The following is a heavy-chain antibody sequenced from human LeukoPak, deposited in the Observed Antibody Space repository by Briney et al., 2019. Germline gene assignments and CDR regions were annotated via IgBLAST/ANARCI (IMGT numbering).Heavy chain of an antibody. D-gene: IGHD2-2*01. Sequence: GGSLRLSCAASGFTFSSYSMNWVRQAPGKGLEWVSSISSSSSYIYYADSVKGRFTISRDNAKISLYLQMNSLRAEDTAVYYCARADANIVVVPAAPKYYYYYGMDVWGQGTTVTVSS. V-gene: IGHV3-21*01. CDR1: GFTFSSYS. J-gene: IGHJ6*02. CDR2: ISSSSSYI. CDR3: ARADANIVVVPAAPKYYYYYGMDV.